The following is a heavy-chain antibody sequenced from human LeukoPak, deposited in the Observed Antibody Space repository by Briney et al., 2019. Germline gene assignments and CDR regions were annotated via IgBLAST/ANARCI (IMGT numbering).Heavy chain of an antibody. CDR1: GFTFSSYG. Sequence: PGGSLRLSCAASGFTFSSYGMHWVRQAPGKGLEWVAFIRYDGSNKYYADSVKGRFTISRDNSKNTLHLQMNSLRGEDTAVYYCARPSYSSGWSFFDYWGQGTLVTVSS. V-gene: IGHV3-30*02. J-gene: IGHJ4*02. CDR3: ARPSYSSGWSFFDY. D-gene: IGHD6-19*01. CDR2: IRYDGSNK.